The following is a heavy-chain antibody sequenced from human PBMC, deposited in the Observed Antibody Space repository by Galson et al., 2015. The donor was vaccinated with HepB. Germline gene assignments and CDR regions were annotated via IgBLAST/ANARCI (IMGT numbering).Heavy chain of an antibody. J-gene: IGHJ4*02. Sequence: SLRLSCAASGFTFSRYGLYWVRQAPGKGLEWVAVIWYDGSNKYYADSVKGRFTISRDNSKNTLYLQMNSLRAEDTAVYYCARDSASWSRDYWGQGTLVTVSS. CDR3: ARDSASWSRDY. CDR1: GFTFSRYG. V-gene: IGHV3-33*07. D-gene: IGHD6-19*01. CDR2: IWYDGSNK.